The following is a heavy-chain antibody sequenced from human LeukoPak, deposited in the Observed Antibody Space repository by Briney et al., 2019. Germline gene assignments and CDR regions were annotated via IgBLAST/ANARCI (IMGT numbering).Heavy chain of an antibody. CDR3: VRGHVAVAAHDDAFDI. Sequence: GGSLRLSCAASGFTFSSYEMNWVRQAPGKGLEWVSYISSSGSTIYYADSVKGRLTISRDNAKNSLYLQMNSLRAEDTAVYYCVRGHVAVAAHDDAFDIWGQGTMVTVSS. D-gene: IGHD6-19*01. V-gene: IGHV3-48*03. J-gene: IGHJ3*02. CDR2: ISSSGSTI. CDR1: GFTFSSYE.